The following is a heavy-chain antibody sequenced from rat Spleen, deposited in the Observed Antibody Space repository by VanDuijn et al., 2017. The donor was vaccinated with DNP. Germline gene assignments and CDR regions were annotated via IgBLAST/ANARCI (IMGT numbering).Heavy chain of an antibody. CDR3: ARGVGGAMDA. CDR2: IASGGNT. D-gene: IGHD1-3*01. J-gene: IGHJ3*01. V-gene: IGHV2S12*01. CDR1: GFSLTDYN. Sequence: QVQLRESGPGMVQPSQTLSLTCTVSGFSLTDYNIVWVRQPPGKALEWIAAIASGGNTFYNSGLKSRLRISRDTSKNQVFLQMNSLQTEDIATYYCARGVGGAMDAWGQGTLVTVSS.